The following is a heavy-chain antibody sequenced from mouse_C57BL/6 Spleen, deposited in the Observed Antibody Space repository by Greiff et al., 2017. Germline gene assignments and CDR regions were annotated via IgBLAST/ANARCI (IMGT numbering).Heavy chain of an antibody. CDR3: ARGYDYDGYYFDY. J-gene: IGHJ2*01. CDR1: GYAFSSYW. V-gene: IGHV1-80*01. D-gene: IGHD2-4*01. CDR2: IYPGDGDT. Sequence: LVESGAELVKPGASVKISCKASGYAFSSYWMNWVKQRPGKGLEWIGQIYPGDGDTNYNGKFKGKATLTADKSSSTAYMQLSSLTSEDSAVYFCARGYDYDGYYFDYWGQGTTLTVSS.